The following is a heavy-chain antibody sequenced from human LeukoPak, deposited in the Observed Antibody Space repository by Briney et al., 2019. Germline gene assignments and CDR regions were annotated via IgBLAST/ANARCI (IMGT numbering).Heavy chain of an antibody. V-gene: IGHV4-61*08. CDR1: GGSISSGGYY. CDR2: IYYSGST. CDR3: ARTGYSSGWYFDY. J-gene: IGHJ4*02. Sequence: SETLSLTCTVSGGSISSGGYYWSWIRQHPGKGLEWIGYIYYSGSTYYNPSLKSRVTISVDTSKDQFSLKLSSVTAADTAVYYCARTGYSSGWYFDYWGQGTLVTVSS. D-gene: IGHD6-19*01.